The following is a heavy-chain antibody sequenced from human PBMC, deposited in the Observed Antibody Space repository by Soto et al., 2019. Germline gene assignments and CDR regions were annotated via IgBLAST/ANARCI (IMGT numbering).Heavy chain of an antibody. CDR3: TESTDYYYSVMDF. CDR2: IYYSGST. V-gene: IGHV4-39*01. CDR1: GGSIASSLYY. J-gene: IGHJ6*04. Sequence: PSETLSLTCTVSGGSIASSLYYWGWIRQPPGKGLEWIGSIYYSGSTYYNPSLKSRVTISVDTSKNQFSLKLSSVTAADTAVYYCTESTDYYYSVMDFWGKGTTDPVS.